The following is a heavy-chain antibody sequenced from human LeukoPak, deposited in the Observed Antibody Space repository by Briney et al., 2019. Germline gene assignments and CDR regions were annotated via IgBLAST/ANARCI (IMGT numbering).Heavy chain of an antibody. J-gene: IGHJ3*02. D-gene: IGHD3-22*01. CDR1: RFTFSNAW. CDR3: TTRTTRYYYDNTAYFDAFDI. Sequence: GGSLRLSCAASRFTFSNAWMTWVRQAPGKGLEWVGRIKSKTNGGTTDYAAPVKGRFTISRDDSKNTLYLQMNSLKTEDTAVYYCTTRTTRYYYDNTAYFDAFDIWGQGTMVTVSS. CDR2: IKSKTNGGTT. V-gene: IGHV3-15*01.